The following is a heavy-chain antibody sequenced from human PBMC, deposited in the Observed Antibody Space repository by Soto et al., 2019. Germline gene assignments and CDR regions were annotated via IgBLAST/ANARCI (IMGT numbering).Heavy chain of an antibody. CDR3: VCFECGRTAVVTAMEANGY. J-gene: IGHJ4*02. Sequence: EGSLRLSCAASGFTFSSYWMHWVRQGPGKGLVWVSRVNSDESTTSYADPVKGRFTISRDNAKNTLYLQMSSLRVEDTALYYCVCFECGRTAVVTAMEANGYWGQGTLVTVSS. CDR1: GFTFSSYW. CDR2: VNSDESTT. D-gene: IGHD2-21*02. V-gene: IGHV3-74*01.